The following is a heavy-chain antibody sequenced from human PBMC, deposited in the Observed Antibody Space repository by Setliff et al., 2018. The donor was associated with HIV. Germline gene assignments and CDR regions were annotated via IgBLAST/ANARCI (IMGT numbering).Heavy chain of an antibody. V-gene: IGHV3-20*04. CDR1: GFTFDDYG. Sequence: GSLRLSCTASGFTFDDYGLAWVRQAPGKGLEWVSGINWNGAATGYADSVKGRFTISRDNTKNSLYLQMNRLRAEDTALYYCASLFSKEVAGDDYWGQGTLVTVSS. D-gene: IGHD6-19*01. J-gene: IGHJ4*02. CDR2: INWNGAAT. CDR3: ASLFSKEVAGDDY.